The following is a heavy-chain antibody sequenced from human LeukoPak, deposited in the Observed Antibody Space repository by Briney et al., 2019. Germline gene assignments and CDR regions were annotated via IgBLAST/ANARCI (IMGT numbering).Heavy chain of an antibody. D-gene: IGHD2-2*02. CDR3: ANGRSGSYLYPATLDY. Sequence: PGGSLRLSCAASGFTFRSYAMSWVRQAPGKGLEWVSGISGSGDSTYYADSVKGRFTISRDNSKNTLYLQMNSLRAEDTAVYYCANGRSGSYLYPATLDYWGQGTLVTVSS. J-gene: IGHJ4*02. CDR1: GFTFRSYA. V-gene: IGHV3-23*01. CDR2: ISGSGDST.